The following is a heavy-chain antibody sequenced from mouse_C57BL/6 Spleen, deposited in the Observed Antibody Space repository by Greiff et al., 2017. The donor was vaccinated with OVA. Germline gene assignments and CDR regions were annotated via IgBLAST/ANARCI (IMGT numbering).Heavy chain of an antibody. CDR2: ILPGSGST. CDR1: GYTFTGYW. J-gene: IGHJ3*01. CDR3: ASRYYYDYDGAWFAY. Sequence: QVQLQQSGAELMKPGASVKLSCKATGYTFTGYWIEWVKQRPGHGLEWIGEILPGSGSTNYNEKFKGKATFTVDTSSNTAYMQLSSLTTEDSAIYYLASRYYYDYDGAWFAYWGQGTLVTVSA. V-gene: IGHV1-9*01. D-gene: IGHD2-4*01.